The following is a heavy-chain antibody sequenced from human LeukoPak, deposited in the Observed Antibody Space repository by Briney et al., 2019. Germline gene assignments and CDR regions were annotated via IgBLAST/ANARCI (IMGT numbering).Heavy chain of an antibody. V-gene: IGHV3-48*03. CDR2: SSGSGSTR. CDR3: ARLDTGTTYFDY. CDR1: GFTFSTYY. D-gene: IGHD5-18*01. J-gene: IGHJ4*02. Sequence: GGSLRLSCAASGFTFSTYYMSWVRQAPGKGLEWVSYSSGSGSTRYYADSVKGRFTISRDNGRNSLYLQMNSLRLEDTAVYYCARLDTGTTYFDYWGQGTLVTVSS.